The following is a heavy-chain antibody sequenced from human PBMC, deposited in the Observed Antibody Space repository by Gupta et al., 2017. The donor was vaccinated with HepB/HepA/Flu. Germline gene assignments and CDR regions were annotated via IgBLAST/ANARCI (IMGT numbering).Heavy chain of an antibody. D-gene: IGHD4-11*01. CDR3: ARDPTGYYYYGMDV. Sequence: RFTISRGTSKNTLYLQMNSLRAEDTAVYYCARDPTGYYYYGMDVWGQGTTVTVSS. V-gene: IGHV3-66*01. J-gene: IGHJ6*02.